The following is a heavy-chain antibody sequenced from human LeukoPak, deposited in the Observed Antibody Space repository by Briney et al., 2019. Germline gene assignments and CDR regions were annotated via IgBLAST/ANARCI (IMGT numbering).Heavy chain of an antibody. CDR3: ARCRYDIYGVAGRRGYYYYMDV. V-gene: IGHV4-34*01. D-gene: IGHD3-9*01. CDR1: GGSFSGYY. J-gene: IGHJ6*03. Sequence: PSETLSLTCAVYGGSFSGYYWGWIRQPPGQGLDLNGEINHSGSTNYNPSLKSRVTRSVDTSKNQFYLKLSSVPAADRAVYYCARCRYDIYGVAGRRGYYYYMDVWGKGTTVTVSS. CDR2: INHSGST.